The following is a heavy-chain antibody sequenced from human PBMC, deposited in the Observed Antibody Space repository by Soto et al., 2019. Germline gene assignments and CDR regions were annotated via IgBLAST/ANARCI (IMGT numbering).Heavy chain of an antibody. Sequence: PGGSLRLSCAASGFTFSSYAMSWVRQAPGKGPEWVSAISGSGGSTYYADSVKGRFTISRDNSKNTLYLQMNSLRAEDTAVYYCAKDRYSGYDYFGLVPFDPWGQGTLVTVSS. CDR3: AKDRYSGYDYFGLVPFDP. CDR2: ISGSGGST. D-gene: IGHD5-12*01. J-gene: IGHJ5*02. V-gene: IGHV3-23*01. CDR1: GFTFSSYA.